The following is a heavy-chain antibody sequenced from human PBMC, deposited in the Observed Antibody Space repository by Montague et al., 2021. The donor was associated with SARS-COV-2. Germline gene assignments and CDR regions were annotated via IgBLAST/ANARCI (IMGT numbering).Heavy chain of an antibody. J-gene: IGHJ2*01. Sequence: SLRLSCAASGFTFSSYGMHWVRQAPGKGLEWVAVIWYDGSNKYYADSVKGRFTISRDNSKNTLYLQMNSLRAEDTAVYYCARAVASGWYFDLWGRGTLVTVSS. CDR3: ARAVASGWYFDL. D-gene: IGHD5-12*01. CDR1: GFTFSSYG. CDR2: IWYDGSNK. V-gene: IGHV3-33*01.